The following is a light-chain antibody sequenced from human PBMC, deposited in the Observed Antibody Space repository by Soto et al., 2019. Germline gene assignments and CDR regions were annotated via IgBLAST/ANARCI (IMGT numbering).Light chain of an antibody. CDR2: EGS. V-gene: IGLV2-23*01. CDR3: CSYAGSSTPVV. CDR1: SSDVGIYNL. J-gene: IGLJ2*01. Sequence: QSALTQPASVSGSPGQSITISCTGTSSDVGIYNLVSWYQQHPGKAPKLIIYEGSKRPSGVSNRFSGSKSGNTASLTISGLQAEDEADYYCCSYAGSSTPVVFGGGTKLTVL.